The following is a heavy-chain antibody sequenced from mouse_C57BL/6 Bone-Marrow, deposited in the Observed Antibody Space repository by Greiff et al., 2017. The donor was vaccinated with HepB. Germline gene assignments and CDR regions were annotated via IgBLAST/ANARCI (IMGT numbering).Heavy chain of an antibody. CDR1: GYSFTSYY. D-gene: IGHD2-1*01. CDR2: IYPGSGNT. CDR3: ARSPYGNFDY. J-gene: IGHJ2*01. Sequence: QVHVKPSGPELVKPGASVKISCKASGYSFTSYYIHWVKQRPGQGLEWIGWIYPGSGNTEYNEKFKGKATLTADTSSSTAYMQLSSLTSEDSAVYYCARSPYGNFDYWGQGTTLTVSS. V-gene: IGHV1-66*01.